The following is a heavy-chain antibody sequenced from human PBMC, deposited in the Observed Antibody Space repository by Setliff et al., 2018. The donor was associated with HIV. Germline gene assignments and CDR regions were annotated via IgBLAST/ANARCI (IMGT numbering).Heavy chain of an antibody. J-gene: IGHJ4*02. D-gene: IGHD6-19*01. Sequence: PSETLSLTCTVSNDSINYQYWAWIRQPPGKGLEWIGSIYYSGNTNYKPSLKSRVTISIDTSKSQFSLTLTSVTAADTAVYYCARQQHSSDLKIWNYWGQGTLVTVSS. CDR1: NDSINYQY. V-gene: IGHV4-59*08. CDR2: IYYSGNT. CDR3: ARQQHSSDLKIWNY.